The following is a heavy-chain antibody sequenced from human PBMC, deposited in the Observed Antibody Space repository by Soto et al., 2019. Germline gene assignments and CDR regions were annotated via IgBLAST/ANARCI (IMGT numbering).Heavy chain of an antibody. D-gene: IGHD2-15*01. Sequence: QVQLVQSGAEVKKPGSSVKVSCKASGGTFSSYTISWVRQAPGQGLEWMGRIIPILGIANYAQKFQGRVTITADKSTSTAYMELSSLRSEDTAVYYCATYGCSGGSCYSDYWGQGTLVTVSS. CDR2: IIPILGIA. V-gene: IGHV1-69*02. CDR3: ATYGCSGGSCYSDY. J-gene: IGHJ4*02. CDR1: GGTFSSYT.